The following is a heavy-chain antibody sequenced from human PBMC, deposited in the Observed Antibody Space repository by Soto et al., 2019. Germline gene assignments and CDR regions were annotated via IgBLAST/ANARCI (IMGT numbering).Heavy chain of an antibody. V-gene: IGHV4-34*01. CDR2: INHSGST. D-gene: IGHD5-18*01. CDR3: ARGPDLWIQLWTNYCYYGMDV. Sequence: PSETLSLTCAVYGGSFSGYYWSWIRQPPGKGLEWIGEINHSGSTNYNPSLKSRVTISVDTSKNQFSLKLSSVTAADTAVYYCARGPDLWIQLWTNYCYYGMDVWGQGTTVTVS. CDR1: GGSFSGYY. J-gene: IGHJ6*02.